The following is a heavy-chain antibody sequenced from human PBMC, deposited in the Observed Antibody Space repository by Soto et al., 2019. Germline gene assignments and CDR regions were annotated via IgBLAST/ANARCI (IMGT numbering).Heavy chain of an antibody. D-gene: IGHD3-16*01. CDR1: GYIFSNYW. CDR3: AVRQIRLRGLDV. Sequence: GASLKISCRGSGYIFSNYWISWLRPMPVKGLEWIGFIYPGDSNFIYSPSFQGQVTISADPSISTAFFQWDSLRASDTATYYCAVRQIRLRGLDVCGRRTRVTVSS. V-gene: IGHV5-51*01. J-gene: IGHJ6*01. CDR2: IYPGDSNF.